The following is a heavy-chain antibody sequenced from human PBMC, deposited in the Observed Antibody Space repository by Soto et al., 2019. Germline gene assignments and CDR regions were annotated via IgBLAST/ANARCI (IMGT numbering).Heavy chain of an antibody. Sequence: QVQLVESGGGVVQPGRSLRLSCAASGFTFSSYAMHWVRQAPGKGLEWVAVISYEGINKYYADSVKGRFTISRDNSKNTLFLQMNSLRTEDTAVYYCARDPVYSGSYGNFDYWGQGTLVTVSS. V-gene: IGHV3-30-3*01. CDR3: ARDPVYSGSYGNFDY. J-gene: IGHJ4*02. D-gene: IGHD1-26*01. CDR2: ISYEGINK. CDR1: GFTFSSYA.